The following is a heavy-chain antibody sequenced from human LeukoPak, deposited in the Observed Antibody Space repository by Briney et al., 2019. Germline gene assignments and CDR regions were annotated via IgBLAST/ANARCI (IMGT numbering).Heavy chain of an antibody. V-gene: IGHV4-30-2*01. CDR2: IYHSGST. Sequence: SESLSLTCAVSGGSISSGGCCWGWIRQPPGRGLDWFGYIYHSGSTYYNPSLKSRVTISVDRSKNQFSLKLSSVTAADTAVYYCARDSGRGGGYYFDYWGQGTLVTVSS. J-gene: IGHJ4*02. CDR1: GGSISSGGCC. D-gene: IGHD1-26*01. CDR3: ARDSGRGGGYYFDY.